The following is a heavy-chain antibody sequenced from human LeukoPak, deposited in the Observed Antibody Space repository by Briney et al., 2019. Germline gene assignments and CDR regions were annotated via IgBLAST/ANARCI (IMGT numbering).Heavy chain of an antibody. CDR2: IYYSGST. Sequence: PSETLSLTCTVSGGSISSYYWSWIRQPPGKGLEWIGYIYYSGSTNYNPSLKSRVTLSVDTSKNQFSLKLSSVTAADTAVYYCATQDYGGMNWYFDLWGRGTLVTVSS. CDR3: ATQDYGGMNWYFDL. J-gene: IGHJ2*01. CDR1: GGSISSYY. D-gene: IGHD4-23*01. V-gene: IGHV4-59*08.